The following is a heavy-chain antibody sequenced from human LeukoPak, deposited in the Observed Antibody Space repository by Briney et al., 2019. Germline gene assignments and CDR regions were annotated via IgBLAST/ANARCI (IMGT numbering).Heavy chain of an antibody. J-gene: IGHJ5*02. D-gene: IGHD6-13*01. CDR3: ARDFGVAAAGTMGWFDP. V-gene: IGHV1-2*02. CDR1: GYTFTGYY. Sequence: GASVKVSCKASGYTFTGYYMHWVRQAPGQGLEWMGWINPNSGGTNYAQKFQGRVTMTRDTSISTAYMELSRLRSDDTAVYYCARDFGVAAAGTMGWFDPWGQGTLVTVSS. CDR2: INPNSGGT.